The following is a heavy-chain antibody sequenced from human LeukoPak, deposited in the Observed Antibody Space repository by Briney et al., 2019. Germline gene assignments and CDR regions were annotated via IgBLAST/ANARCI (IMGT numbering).Heavy chain of an antibody. J-gene: IGHJ6*03. D-gene: IGHD1-26*01. CDR2: IIPIFGKA. CDR1: GGTFSSYA. CDR3: ARPYSGSYYRSNYYYYMDV. V-gene: IGHV1-69*13. Sequence: SVKVSCKASGGTFSSYAISWVRQAPGQGLEWMGGIIPIFGKANYAQKFQGRVTITADEPTSTAYMELSSLRSEDTAVYYCARPYSGSYYRSNYYYYMDVWGKGTTVTVSS.